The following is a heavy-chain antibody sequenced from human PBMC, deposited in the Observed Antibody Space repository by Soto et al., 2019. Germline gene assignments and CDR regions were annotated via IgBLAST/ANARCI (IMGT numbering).Heavy chain of an antibody. CDR1: GFTFDDYA. D-gene: IGHD3-10*01. CDR2: ISWYSGSI. CDR3: AKEKLDYCAGPRRVFDY. V-gene: IGHV3-9*01. J-gene: IGHJ4*02. Sequence: EVQLVESGGGLVQPGRSLRLSCAASGFTFDDYAMHWVRQAPGKGLEWVSGISWYSGSIGYADCVKGRITISRDNAKNSLNLQMNSLRAEDTALYYCAKEKLDYCAGPRRVFDYWGQGTLVTVSS.